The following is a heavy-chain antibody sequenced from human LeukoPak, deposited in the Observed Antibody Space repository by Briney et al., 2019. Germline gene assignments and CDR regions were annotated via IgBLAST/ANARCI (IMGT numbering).Heavy chain of an antibody. J-gene: IGHJ5*02. CDR1: GGSISSYY. CDR3: ASSPKYYYGSGSFWFDP. D-gene: IGHD3-10*01. CDR2: IYTSGST. V-gene: IGHV4-4*07. Sequence: PSETLSLTCTISGGSISSYYWSWIRQPAGKGLEWIGRIYTSGSTTYNPSLKSRVTISVDTSKNQFSLKLSSATAADTAVYYCASSPKYYYGSGSFWFDPWGQGTLVTVSS.